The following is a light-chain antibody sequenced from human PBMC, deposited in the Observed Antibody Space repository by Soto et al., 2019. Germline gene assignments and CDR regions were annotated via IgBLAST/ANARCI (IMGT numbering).Light chain of an antibody. V-gene: IGKV1-39*01. Sequence: DIQMTQSPSSLSASVGDRVTITCRASQSISSYLNWYQQKPGKAPKLLIYAASSLQSGVPSRFSGSGSGTDFTFTISSLQFEDFSTYYCQQSYSTPRTFGQGTKVEIK. CDR3: QQSYSTPRT. CDR1: QSISSY. CDR2: AAS. J-gene: IGKJ1*01.